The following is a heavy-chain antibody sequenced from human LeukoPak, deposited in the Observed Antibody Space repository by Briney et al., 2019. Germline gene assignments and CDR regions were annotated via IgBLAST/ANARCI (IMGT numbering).Heavy chain of an antibody. D-gene: IGHD2-2*01. CDR2: INPNSGGT. CDR1: GYTFTGYY. CDR3: ARASSTSCRRACLSY. V-gene: IGHV1-2*02. J-gene: IGHJ4*02. Sequence: GASVKVSCKASGYTFTGYYMHWVRQAPGQGLEWMGWINPNSGGTSYAQKFQGRVTMTRDTSISTAYMELSRLRSDDTAVYYCARASSTSCRRACLSYWGQGTLVTVSS.